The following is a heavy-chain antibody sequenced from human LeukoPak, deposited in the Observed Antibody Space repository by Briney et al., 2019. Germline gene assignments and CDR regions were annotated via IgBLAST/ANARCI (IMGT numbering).Heavy chain of an antibody. D-gene: IGHD2-2*01. Sequence: SETLSLTCTVSGGSINSYYWSWIRQPPGKGLEWIGYIYYSGSTNYNPSLKSRVTISVDTPKNQFSLKVSSVTAADTAVYYCARGPMSPMPAEPLDYWGQGTLVTVSS. V-gene: IGHV4-59*01. CDR1: GGSINSYY. CDR2: IYYSGST. CDR3: ARGPMSPMPAEPLDY. J-gene: IGHJ4*02.